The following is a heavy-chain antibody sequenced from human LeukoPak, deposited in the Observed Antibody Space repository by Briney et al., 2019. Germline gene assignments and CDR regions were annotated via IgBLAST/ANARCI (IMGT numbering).Heavy chain of an antibody. CDR3: ARDCRLLEWLPLYGMDV. CDR1: GFTFSSYS. D-gene: IGHD3-3*01. J-gene: IGHJ6*02. CDR2: ISSSSTI. V-gene: IGHV3-48*02. Sequence: GGSLRLSCAASGFTFSSYSMNWVRQAPGKGLEWVSSISSSSTIYYADSVKGRFTISRDNAKNSLYLQMNSLRDEDTAVYYCARDCRLLEWLPLYGMDVWGQGTTVTVSS.